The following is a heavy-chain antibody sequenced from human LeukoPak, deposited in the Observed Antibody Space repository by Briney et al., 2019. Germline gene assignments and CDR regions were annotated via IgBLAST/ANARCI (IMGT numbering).Heavy chain of an antibody. CDR2: ISSSGSTI. Sequence: PGGSLRLSCAASGFTFSDYYMSWIRQAPGKGLEWVSYISSSGSTIYYADSVKGRFTISRDNAKNSLYLQMNSLRAEDTAVYYCARGRLRCSSTSCSTYYYYYMDVWGKGTTVTVSS. CDR1: GFTFSDYY. D-gene: IGHD2-2*01. J-gene: IGHJ6*03. V-gene: IGHV3-11*04. CDR3: ARGRLRCSSTSCSTYYYYYMDV.